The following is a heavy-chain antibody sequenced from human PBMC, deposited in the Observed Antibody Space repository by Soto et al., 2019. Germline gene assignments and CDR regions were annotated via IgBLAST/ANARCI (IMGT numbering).Heavy chain of an antibody. CDR1: GFTFSSYG. J-gene: IGHJ3*02. Sequence: GGSLRLSCAASGFTFSSYGMHWVRQAPGKGLEWVAVIWYDGSNKYYADSVKGRFTISRDNSKNTLYLQMNRLRAEDTAVYYFARVRRDGYNFDAFDNWGQGTKVTVPS. CDR3: ARVRRDGYNFDAFDN. V-gene: IGHV3-33*01. CDR2: IWYDGSNK. D-gene: IGHD5-12*01.